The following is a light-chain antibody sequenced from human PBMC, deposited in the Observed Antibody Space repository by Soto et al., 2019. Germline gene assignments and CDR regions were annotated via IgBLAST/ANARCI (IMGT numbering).Light chain of an antibody. V-gene: IGKV3-15*01. CDR1: ESVSTN. CDR2: GAS. CDR3: QQYNNWPRT. Sequence: EIQMTQSPATLSLATGERVTLSCRASESVSTNLAWYQQKPGQAPRLLIYGASTRATGIPARFSGSGSGTEFTLTISSLQSEDFAVYYCQQYNNWPRTFGQGTKVDIK. J-gene: IGKJ1*01.